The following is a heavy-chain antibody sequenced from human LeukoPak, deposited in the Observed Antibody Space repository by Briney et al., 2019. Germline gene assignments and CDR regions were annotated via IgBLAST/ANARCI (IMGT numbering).Heavy chain of an antibody. D-gene: IGHD2-2*01. J-gene: IGHJ4*02. CDR1: GYTFTSYG. V-gene: IGHV1-18*01. CDR3: ARGNLEGSKNQLRY. CDR2: ISAYNGNT. Sequence: ASVKVSCKASGYTFTSYGISWVRQAPGQGLEWMGWISAYNGNTNYAQKFQGRVTMTRDTSISTAYMELSRLRSDDTAVYYCARGNLEGSKNQLRYWGQGTLVTVSS.